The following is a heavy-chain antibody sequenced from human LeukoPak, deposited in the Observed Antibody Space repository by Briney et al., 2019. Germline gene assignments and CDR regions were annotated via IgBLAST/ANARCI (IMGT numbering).Heavy chain of an antibody. Sequence: PGGSLRLSCAASGFTFSSYSMNWVRQAPGKGLEWVSSISSSSSYIYYADSVKGRFTISRDDAKNSLYLQMNSLRAEDTAVYYCARAPTDYFDYWGQGTLVTVSS. V-gene: IGHV3-21*01. J-gene: IGHJ4*02. CDR3: ARAPTDYFDY. CDR1: GFTFSSYS. CDR2: ISSSSSYI.